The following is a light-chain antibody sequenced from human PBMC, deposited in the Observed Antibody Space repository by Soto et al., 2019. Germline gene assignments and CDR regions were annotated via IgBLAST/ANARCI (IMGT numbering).Light chain of an antibody. Sequence: QSALTQPASVSGSPGQSITISCTGSSSDVGGHNYVSWYQQHPGKAPKLMIYEVTKRPSGVSNRFSGSKSGNTASLTISGPQAEDEADYYCSSYTFTSTLYVFGTGPKVTVL. V-gene: IGLV2-14*01. J-gene: IGLJ1*01. CDR2: EVT. CDR3: SSYTFTSTLYV. CDR1: SSDVGGHNY.